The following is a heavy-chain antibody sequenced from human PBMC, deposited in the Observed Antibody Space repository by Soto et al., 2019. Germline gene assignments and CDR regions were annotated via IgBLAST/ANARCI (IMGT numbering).Heavy chain of an antibody. D-gene: IGHD1-1*01. J-gene: IGHJ4*02. CDR3: AKWNGYGDH. CDR1: GFSFSTYG. V-gene: IGHV3-23*01. Sequence: EVQLLESGGGLVQPGGSLRLSCAVSGFSFSTYGVTWVRQAPGKGLEWVSGVSGGSGTTHYADSVKGRFTTTGDTSKNTVYLQMNRLRVEDTAVYYCAKWNGYGDHWGQGTLVTVSS. CDR2: VSGGSGTT.